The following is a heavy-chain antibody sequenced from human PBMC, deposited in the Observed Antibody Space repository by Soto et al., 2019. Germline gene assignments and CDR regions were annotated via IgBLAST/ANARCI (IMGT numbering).Heavy chain of an antibody. V-gene: IGHV3-48*03. D-gene: IGHD6-19*01. J-gene: IGHJ4*02. CDR1: RFIFSDYE. Sequence: GGSLRLSCVASRFIFSDYEMNWVRQAPGKGLEWISYISSSGKTIFYADSVKGRFTISRDNAKNSLLLQMNSLRADDTGVYYCAREDTVAVAVLDFWGQGTLVTVSS. CDR2: ISSSGKTI. CDR3: AREDTVAVAVLDF.